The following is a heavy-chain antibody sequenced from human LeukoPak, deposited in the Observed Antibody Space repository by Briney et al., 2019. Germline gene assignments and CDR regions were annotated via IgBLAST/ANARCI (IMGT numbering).Heavy chain of an antibody. CDR1: GFTFSSYW. CDR2: IKQDGSEN. CDR3: ARERRILSTAIWSGYSPRGPHDAFDI. Sequence: GGSLRLSCAASGFTFSSYWMSWVRQAPGKGLEWGANIKQDGSENYYVDSVKGRFTISRDNAKNSLYLQMNSLRAEDTALYYCARERRILSTAIWSGYSPRGPHDAFDIWGQGTMVTVSS. V-gene: IGHV3-7*01. J-gene: IGHJ3*02. D-gene: IGHD3-3*01.